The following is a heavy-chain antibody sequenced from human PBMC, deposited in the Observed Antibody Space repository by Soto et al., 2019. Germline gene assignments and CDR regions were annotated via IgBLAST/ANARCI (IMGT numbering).Heavy chain of an antibody. CDR1: GFTFSSYG. CDR2: IWYDGSNK. CDR3: ARGLGIAANWFDP. J-gene: IGHJ5*02. D-gene: IGHD6-13*01. Sequence: QVQLVESGGGVVQPGRSLRLSCAASGFTFSSYGMHWVRQAPGKGLEWVAVIWYDGSNKYYADSVEGRFTISRDNSKNTLYLQMNSLRAEDTAVYYCARGLGIAANWFDPWGQGTLVTVSS. V-gene: IGHV3-33*01.